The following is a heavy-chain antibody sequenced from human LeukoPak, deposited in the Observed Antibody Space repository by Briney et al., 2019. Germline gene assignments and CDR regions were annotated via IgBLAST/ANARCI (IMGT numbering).Heavy chain of an antibody. CDR1: GGTFSNYA. Sequence: RASVKVSCKASGGTFSNYAISWVRQAPGQGLEWMGGIIPIFGTANYAQKFQGRVTITADKSTSTAYMELSSLRSEDTAVYYCARDQTTVVGDYWGQGTLVTVSS. D-gene: IGHD4-23*01. J-gene: IGHJ4*02. V-gene: IGHV1-69*06. CDR2: IIPIFGTA. CDR3: ARDQTTVVGDY.